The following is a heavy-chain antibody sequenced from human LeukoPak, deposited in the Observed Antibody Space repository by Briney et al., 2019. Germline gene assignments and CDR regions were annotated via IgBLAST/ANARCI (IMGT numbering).Heavy chain of an antibody. V-gene: IGHV4-59*01. CDR2: IYYSGST. CDR1: GGSISSYY. CDR3: ARAPGPYCGGDCQGPFDY. J-gene: IGHJ4*02. Sequence: SETLSLTCTVYGGSISSYYWSWIRQPPGKGLEWIGYIYYSGSTNYNPSLKSRVTISVDTSKNQFSLKLSSVTAADTAVYYCARAPGPYCGGDCQGPFDYWGQGTLVTVSS. D-gene: IGHD2-21*02.